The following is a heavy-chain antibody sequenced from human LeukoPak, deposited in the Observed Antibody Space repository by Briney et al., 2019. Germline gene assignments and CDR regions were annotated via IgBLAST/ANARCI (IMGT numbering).Heavy chain of an antibody. CDR3: ARSPSYSSSWYVSFDY. D-gene: IGHD6-13*01. V-gene: IGHV1-8*01. CDR1: GYTFTSYD. J-gene: IGHJ4*02. CDR2: MNPNSGNT. Sequence: ASVKVSCKASGYTFTSYDINWVRQATGQGLEWMGWMNPNSGNTGYAQKFQGRVTMTRNTSISTACMELSSLRSEDTAVYYCARSPSYSSSWYVSFDYWGQGTLVTVSS.